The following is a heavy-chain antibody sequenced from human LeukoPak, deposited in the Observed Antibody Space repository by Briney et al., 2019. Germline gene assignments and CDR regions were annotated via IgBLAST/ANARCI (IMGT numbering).Heavy chain of an antibody. J-gene: IGHJ4*02. D-gene: IGHD6-19*01. Sequence: PSGTLSLTCTVSGGSISSSSYYWGWIRQPPGKGLEWIGSIYYSGSTYYNPSLKSRVAISVDTSKNQFSLELSSVTAADTAVYYCASQTYSGWYYFDYWGQGTLVTVSS. CDR2: IYYSGST. CDR1: GGSISSSSYY. CDR3: ASQTYSGWYYFDY. V-gene: IGHV4-39*07.